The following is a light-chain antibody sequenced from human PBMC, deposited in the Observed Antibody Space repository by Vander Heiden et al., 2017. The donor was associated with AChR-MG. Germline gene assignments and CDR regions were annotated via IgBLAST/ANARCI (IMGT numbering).Light chain of an antibody. V-gene: IGLV3-21*02. CDR1: NIGDKT. CDR3: HKWDTSSDHRGHVV. Sequence: SYVVTQPPSVSVAPGQTARITCGGDNIGDKTIHWYQQKPGQPPVLVVLDNSDRTSGIPGRISGSNSGNTATLTITRVEAGDEADDDCHKWDTSSDHRGHVVFGGGTRLTVL. CDR2: DNS. J-gene: IGLJ2*01.